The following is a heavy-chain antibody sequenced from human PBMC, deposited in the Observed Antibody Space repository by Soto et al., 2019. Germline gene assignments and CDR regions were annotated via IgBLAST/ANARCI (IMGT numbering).Heavy chain of an antibody. D-gene: IGHD3-10*01. J-gene: IGHJ6*02. V-gene: IGHV1-24*01. CDR2: FDPEDGET. CDR3: ATAYGSGSTSGMDV. CDR1: GYTLTELS. Sequence: GASVKVSFKVSGYTLTELSMHWVRQAPGKGLEWMGGFDPEDGETIYAQKFQGRVTMTEDTSTDTAYMELSSLRSEDTAVYYCATAYGSGSTSGMDVWGQGTTVTVSS.